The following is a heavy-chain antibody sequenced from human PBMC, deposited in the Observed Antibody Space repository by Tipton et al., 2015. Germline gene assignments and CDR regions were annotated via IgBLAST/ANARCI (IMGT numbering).Heavy chain of an antibody. Sequence: TLSLTCTVSGGSISSEYWSWIRQPPGKGLEWIGYVFYTGSTYYNPSLESRVTISVDTFENQFSLKRSSVTAADTAVYYCARDRLGANYFDYWGQGTLVTVSS. CDR1: GGSISSEY. CDR3: ARDRLGANYFDY. V-gene: IGHV4-59*01. D-gene: IGHD3-16*01. J-gene: IGHJ4*02. CDR2: VFYTGST.